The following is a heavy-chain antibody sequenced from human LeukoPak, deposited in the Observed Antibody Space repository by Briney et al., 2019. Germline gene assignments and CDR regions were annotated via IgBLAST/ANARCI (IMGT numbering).Heavy chain of an antibody. CDR3: AKDHGVAVAGMYY. D-gene: IGHD6-19*01. Sequence: GGSLRLSCAASGFTFSSFAMSWVRQAPGKGLGWVSSMSGSGGSTYYADSVKGRFTISRDNSRNTLYLQMNSLRADDTAVYYCAKDHGVAVAGMYYWGQGTLVTVSS. CDR1: GFTFSSFA. J-gene: IGHJ4*02. CDR2: MSGSGGST. V-gene: IGHV3-23*01.